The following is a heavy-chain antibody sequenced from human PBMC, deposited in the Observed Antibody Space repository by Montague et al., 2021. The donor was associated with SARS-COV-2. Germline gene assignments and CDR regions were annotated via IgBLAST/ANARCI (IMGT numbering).Heavy chain of an antibody. D-gene: IGHD2-15*01. CDR1: GGSFNGYY. CDR3: VREREVSGGSCYGPDEDAFDN. Sequence: SETLSLTCAVYGGSFNGYYWNWIRQPPGRELEWIGQISHIGSTTYNPSLESRLTTSVDRSKNQFSLRLTSVTAADTAVYYCVREREVSGGSCYGPDEDAFDNWGQGTMVTVSS. J-gene: IGHJ3*02. V-gene: IGHV4-34*01. CDR2: ISHIGST.